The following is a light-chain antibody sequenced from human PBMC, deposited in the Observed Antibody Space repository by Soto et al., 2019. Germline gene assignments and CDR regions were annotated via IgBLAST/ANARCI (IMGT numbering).Light chain of an antibody. CDR2: GNS. CDR3: QSYDSSLSGYV. J-gene: IGLJ1*01. Sequence: QSVLTQPPSVSGAPGQRVTISCTGSSSNIGADYDVHWYQQLPGTAPRLLIYGNSNRPSGVPDRFSGSKSGTSASLAITGLQAEDEADYYCQSYDSSLSGYVFGTGTKVTVL. CDR1: SSNIGADYD. V-gene: IGLV1-40*01.